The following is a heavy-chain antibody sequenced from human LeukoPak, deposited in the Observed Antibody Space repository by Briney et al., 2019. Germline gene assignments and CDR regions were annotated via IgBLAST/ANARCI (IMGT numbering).Heavy chain of an antibody. CDR2: ISGSGGST. D-gene: IGHD3-10*01. V-gene: IGHV3-23*01. Sequence: PGGSLRLSCAASGFTFSSYAMSRVRQAPGKGLEWVSAISGSGGSTYYADSVKGRFTISRDNSKNTLYLQMNSPRAEDTAVYYCAKDERGYFDYWGQGTLVTVSS. J-gene: IGHJ4*02. CDR3: AKDERGYFDY. CDR1: GFTFSSYA.